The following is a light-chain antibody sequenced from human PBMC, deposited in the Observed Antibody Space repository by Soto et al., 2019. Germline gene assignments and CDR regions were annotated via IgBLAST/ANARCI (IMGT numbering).Light chain of an antibody. Sequence: EIVLTQSPGTLSLSPGERATLSCRASQSVSSNYLAWYQQKPGQAPRLLIYGTSSRTTGIPDRLRGSGSGTDFTLTISRLEPEDFAVYYCQQYGRLPGTFGQGTKVDIK. CDR2: GTS. CDR3: QQYGRLPGT. CDR1: QSVSSNY. J-gene: IGKJ1*01. V-gene: IGKV3-20*01.